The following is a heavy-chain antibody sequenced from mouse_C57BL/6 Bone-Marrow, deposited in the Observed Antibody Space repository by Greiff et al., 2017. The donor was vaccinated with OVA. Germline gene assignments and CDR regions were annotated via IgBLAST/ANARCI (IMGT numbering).Heavy chain of an antibody. CDR2: INPNNGGT. CDR1: GYTFTDYY. V-gene: IGHV1-26*01. D-gene: IGHD1-1*01. Sequence: VQLQQSGPELVKPGASVKISCKASGYTFTDYYMNWVKQSHGKSLEWIGDINPNNGGTSYNQKFKGKATLTVDKSSSTAYMELRSLTSEDSAVYYCARGLIYYYRKGYFDVWGTGTTVTVSS. CDR3: ARGLIYYYRKGYFDV. J-gene: IGHJ1*03.